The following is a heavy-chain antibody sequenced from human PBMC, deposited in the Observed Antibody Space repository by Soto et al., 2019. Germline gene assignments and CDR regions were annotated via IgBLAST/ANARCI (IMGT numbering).Heavy chain of an antibody. CDR3: AKEVSYYDFWSGYSHQSPPPYYMDV. V-gene: IGHV3-23*01. CDR2: ISGSGGST. Sequence: GGSLRLSCAASGFTFSSYAMSWVRPAPGKGLEWVSAISGSGGSTYYADSVKGRFTISRDNSKNTLYLQMNSLRAEDTAVYYCAKEVSYYDFWSGYSHQSPPPYYMDVWGKGTTVTVSS. D-gene: IGHD3-3*01. J-gene: IGHJ6*03. CDR1: GFTFSSYA.